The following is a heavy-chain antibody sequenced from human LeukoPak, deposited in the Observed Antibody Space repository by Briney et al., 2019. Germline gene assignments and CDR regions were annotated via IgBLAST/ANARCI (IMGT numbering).Heavy chain of an antibody. V-gene: IGHV4-39*02. CDR1: GGSIRTDGSY. CDR3: ARLFTRAWEYRYGMDV. Sequence: PSETLSFTCTVSGGSIRTDGSYWAWIRQPPGKGLEWIGSIYIDGITHYNSSLQSRVTLSIDTSKNHFSLRLTSVTAADTAVFYCARLFTRAWEYRYGMDVWGQGTAVTVSS. CDR2: IYIDGIT. D-gene: IGHD1-26*01. J-gene: IGHJ6*02.